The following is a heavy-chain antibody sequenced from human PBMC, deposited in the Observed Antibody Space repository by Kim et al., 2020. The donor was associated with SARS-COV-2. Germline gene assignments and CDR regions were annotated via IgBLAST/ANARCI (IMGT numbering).Heavy chain of an antibody. V-gene: IGHV3-74*01. CDR1: GFSISNYW. J-gene: IGHJ4*02. CDR3: MGFIGLTPPL. Sequence: GGSLRLSCAASGFSISNYWMHWVRQAPGKGLVWVSRLHLDGANTLYADSVKGRFTISRDSAKNTLYLQMDSLRAEDTSIYYCMGFIGLTPPLWGQGTLVTVSS. D-gene: IGHD3-9*01. CDR2: LHLDGANT.